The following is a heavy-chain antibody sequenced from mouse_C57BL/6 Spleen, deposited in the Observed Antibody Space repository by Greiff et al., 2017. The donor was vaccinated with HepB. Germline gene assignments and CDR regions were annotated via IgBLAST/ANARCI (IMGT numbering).Heavy chain of an antibody. CDR3: AYYGSSGAMDY. J-gene: IGHJ4*01. Sequence: QVQLQQPGAELVMPGASVKLSCKASGYTFTSYWMHWVKQRPGQGLEWIGEIDPSDSYTNYNQKFKGKSTLTVDKSSSTAYMQLSSLTSEDSAVYYCAYYGSSGAMDYWGQGTSVTVSS. V-gene: IGHV1-69*01. CDR1: GYTFTSYW. D-gene: IGHD1-1*01. CDR2: IDPSDSYT.